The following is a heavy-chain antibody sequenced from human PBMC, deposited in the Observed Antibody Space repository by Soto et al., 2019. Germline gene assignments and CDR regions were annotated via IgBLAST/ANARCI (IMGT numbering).Heavy chain of an antibody. CDR3: VIAPRPPSRTLFPY. CDR2: IIHGGSA. D-gene: IGHD1-1*01. V-gene: IGHV4-34*12. Sequence: AGYGVSFRRSCWGWGRQPPGKGLEWVGEIIHGGSANYNASLKSRVIISLDTSNNNFSLTLSSLTAADTAVYYFVIAPRPPSRTLFPYRG. J-gene: IGHJ4*01. CDR1: GVSFRRSC.